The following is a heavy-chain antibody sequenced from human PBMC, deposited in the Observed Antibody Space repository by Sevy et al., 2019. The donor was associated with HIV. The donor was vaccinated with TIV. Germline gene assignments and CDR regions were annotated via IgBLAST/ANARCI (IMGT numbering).Heavy chain of an antibody. V-gene: IGHV3-53*01. D-gene: IGHD6-13*01. CDR1: GFTVSSNY. CDR3: ARENFYSSSEWSSDY. J-gene: IGHJ4*02. Sequence: GGSLRLSCAASGFTVSSNYMSWVRQAPGKGLEWVSVIYSGGSTYYADSVKGRFTISRDNSKNTLYLQMNSLRAEDTAVYYCARENFYSSSEWSSDYWCQGTLVTVSS. CDR2: IYSGGST.